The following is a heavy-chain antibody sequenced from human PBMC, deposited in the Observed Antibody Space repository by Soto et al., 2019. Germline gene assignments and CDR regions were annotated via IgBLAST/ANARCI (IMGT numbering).Heavy chain of an antibody. J-gene: IGHJ4*02. CDR1: GFTFSTFA. CDR3: ARDGADYDYIWGSSALDY. Sequence: PGGSLRLSCAASGFTFSTFAMHWVRQAPGKGLEWAAVISYDGSNNYYAASVRGRFTISRDNSKNTVYLQMNSLRPEDTAVYYCARDGADYDYIWGSSALDYWGQGTLVTVSS. CDR2: ISYDGSNN. V-gene: IGHV3-30-3*01. D-gene: IGHD3-16*01.